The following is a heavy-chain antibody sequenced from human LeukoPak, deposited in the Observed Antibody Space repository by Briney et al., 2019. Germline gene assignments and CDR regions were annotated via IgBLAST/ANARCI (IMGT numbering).Heavy chain of an antibody. V-gene: IGHV4-4*07. D-gene: IGHD3-10*01. CDR1: GGSISGYY. J-gene: IGHJ4*02. Sequence: SWETLSLTCTVSGGSISGYYWSWVRQPAGKGLEWIGRIYSSGNTNYNSSLSSRVTMSVDTSKNQFSLNLYSLTAADTAVYFCARIRGITSLAYSDYWGRGTLVTVSS. CDR2: IYSSGNT. CDR3: ARIRGITSLAYSDY.